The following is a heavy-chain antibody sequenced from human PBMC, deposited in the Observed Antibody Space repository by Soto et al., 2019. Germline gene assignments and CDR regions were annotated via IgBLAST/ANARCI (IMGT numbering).Heavy chain of an antibody. Sequence: ASVKVSCKASGYTFTTYGISWVRQAPGQGLEWMGWISAYNGNTNYAQNLQGRVTMTTDTSASTAYMELRSLRSDDTAVYYCARFYASVSYPYDYWGQGTLVTVSS. J-gene: IGHJ4*02. CDR2: ISAYNGNT. CDR1: GYTFTTYG. D-gene: IGHD3-10*01. V-gene: IGHV1-18*01. CDR3: ARFYASVSYPYDY.